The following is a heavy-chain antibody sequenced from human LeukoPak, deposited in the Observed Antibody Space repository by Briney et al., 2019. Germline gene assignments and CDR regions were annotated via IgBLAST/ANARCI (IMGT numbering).Heavy chain of an antibody. CDR2: IWYDGSEK. J-gene: IGHJ6*02. CDR3: ARGFSHQCYTMDV. Sequence: PGGSLRLSCAASGFTFSSYGMHCVRQAPGKGLEWVAVIWYDGSEKYYGDFVKGRFTISRDNSKNTVYLQMNSLRAEDTAVYYCARGFSHQCYTMDVWGQGTTVTVPS. D-gene: IGHD2-15*01. CDR1: GFTFSSYG. V-gene: IGHV3-33*01.